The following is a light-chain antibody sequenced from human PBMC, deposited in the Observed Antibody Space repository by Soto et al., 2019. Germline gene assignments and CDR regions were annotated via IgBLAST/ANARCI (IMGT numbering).Light chain of an antibody. V-gene: IGKV3-20*01. CDR3: QQYGNSPKYT. CDR2: GAS. CDR1: QSVSTRY. J-gene: IGKJ2*01. Sequence: EIVLTQSPGTLSLSPGERATLSCRASQSVSTRYLAWYQQKPGQAPRLLIYGASSRATGIPDRFSCSGSGTDFTLTISRLEPEDFAVYYCQQYGNSPKYTFGQGTKLEI.